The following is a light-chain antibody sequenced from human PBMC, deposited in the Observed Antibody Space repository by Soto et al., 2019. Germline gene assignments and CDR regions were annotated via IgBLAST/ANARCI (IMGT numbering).Light chain of an antibody. CDR1: SNTIGGYNV. CDR2: EGI. V-gene: IGLV2-23*01. Sequence: QSALTQPASVSGSPGQSITISCTGTSNTIGGYNVVSWYQQHPGTAPKVIIYEGIKRPSGVSNRFSGSISGSTASLTISGLQVEDEADYYCCSYVGATTYVFGTGTKVTVL. J-gene: IGLJ1*01. CDR3: CSYVGATTYV.